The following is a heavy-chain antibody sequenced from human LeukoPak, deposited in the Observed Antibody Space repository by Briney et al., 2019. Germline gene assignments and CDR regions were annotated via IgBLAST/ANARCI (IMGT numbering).Heavy chain of an antibody. D-gene: IGHD6-13*01. CDR2: IRYDGSNK. CDR1: GFTFSTYG. CDR3: AKDPGLIAAGERPPFDP. V-gene: IGHV3-30*02. Sequence: PGGSLRLSCAASGFTFSTYGMHWVRQAPGKGLEWVAFIRYDGSNKYYADSVKGRFTISRDNSKNTLYLQMNSLRAEDTAVYYCAKDPGLIAAGERPPFDPWGQGTLVTVSS. J-gene: IGHJ5*02.